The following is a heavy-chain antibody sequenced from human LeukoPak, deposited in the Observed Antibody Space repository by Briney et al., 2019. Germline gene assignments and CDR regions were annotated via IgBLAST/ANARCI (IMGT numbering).Heavy chain of an antibody. CDR2: IYYSGST. J-gene: IGHJ4*02. D-gene: IGHD1-26*01. CDR3: ARKMEATGATAGSVDH. V-gene: IGHV4-28*01. Sequence: SDSLSLTCAVSGYSIRRNNRWGWIRQPPGKGLEWIGYIYYSGSTFYNPSLESRVTMSVDTSKNQFSLKLTSVTAVDTAVYYCARKMEATGATAGSVDHWGQGTLVTVSS. CDR1: GYSIRRNNR.